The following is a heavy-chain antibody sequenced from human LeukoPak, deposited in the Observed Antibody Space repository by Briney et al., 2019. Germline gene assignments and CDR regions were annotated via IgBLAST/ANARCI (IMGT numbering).Heavy chain of an antibody. J-gene: IGHJ4*02. CDR3: AKGAVGYYYDSSGYYWFDY. CDR1: GFTLRSYA. Sequence: HTGGSLRLSWAPSGFTLRSYAMGGVCQAQGKGREWVSAISGRGGSTYYADSVKRRFTISRDNSKNTLYLQMNSLRAEDTAVYYCAKGAVGYYYDSSGYYWFDYWGQGTLVTVSS. V-gene: IGHV3-23*01. CDR2: ISGRGGST. D-gene: IGHD3-22*01.